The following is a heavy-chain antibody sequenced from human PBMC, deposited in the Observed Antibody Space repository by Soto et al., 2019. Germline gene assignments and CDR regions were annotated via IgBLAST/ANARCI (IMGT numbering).Heavy chain of an antibody. Sequence: EAQLLESGGGLVQPGGSLRLSCAASGFTFSSYAMSWVRQAPGKGLEWVSAISGSGGSTFYADSVKGRFTISRDNSKNTLYLQMNSLRAEDTAVYYCAKEKYAYYGMDVWGQGTTVTVSS. CDR3: AKEKYAYYGMDV. J-gene: IGHJ6*02. D-gene: IGHD2-8*01. CDR2: ISGSGGST. CDR1: GFTFSSYA. V-gene: IGHV3-23*01.